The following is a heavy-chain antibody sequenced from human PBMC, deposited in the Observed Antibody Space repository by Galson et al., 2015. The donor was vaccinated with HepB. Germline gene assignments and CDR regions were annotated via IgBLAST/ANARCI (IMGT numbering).Heavy chain of an antibody. CDR1: GFTFSSYA. D-gene: IGHD1-7*01. J-gene: IGHJ3*02. V-gene: IGHV3-30-3*01. CDR3: ARVTFMLELDWGYDAFDI. CDR2: ISYDGSNK. Sequence: SLRLSCAASGFTFSSYAMHWVRQAPGKGLEWVAVISYDGSNKYYEDSVKGRFTISRDNSKNTLYLQMNSLRAEDTAVYYCARVTFMLELDWGYDAFDIWGQGTMVTVSS.